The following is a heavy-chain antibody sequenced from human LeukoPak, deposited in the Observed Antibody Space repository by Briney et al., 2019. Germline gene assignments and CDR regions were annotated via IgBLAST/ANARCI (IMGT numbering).Heavy chain of an antibody. CDR2: ISYDESNT. J-gene: IGHJ4*02. Sequence: GGSLRLSCVASGFTFSRYGMHWVRQAPGKGLEWVAVISYDESNTYYADFVKGRFTISRDNSKNTLYLQMNSLRAEDTAVYFCARAGGSSWYFDYWGQGTLVTVSS. CDR1: GFTFSRYG. CDR3: ARAGGSSWYFDY. V-gene: IGHV3-30*03. D-gene: IGHD6-13*01.